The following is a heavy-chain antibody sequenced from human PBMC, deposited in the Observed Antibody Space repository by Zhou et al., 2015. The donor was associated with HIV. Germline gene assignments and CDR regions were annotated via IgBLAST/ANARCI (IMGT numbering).Heavy chain of an antibody. CDR1: GYTFTSYG. CDR2: ISAYNGNT. D-gene: IGHD2-2*01. Sequence: QVQLVQSGAEVKKPGASVKVSCKASGYTFTSYGISWVRQAPGQGLEWMGWISAYNGNTNYAQKLQGRVTMTTDTSTSTAYMELRSLRSDDTAVYYCARDQYCSSTSCYRSYYYYGMDVWGQGTTVTVSS. CDR3: ARDQYCSSTSCYRSYYYYGMDV. J-gene: IGHJ6*02. V-gene: IGHV1-18*01.